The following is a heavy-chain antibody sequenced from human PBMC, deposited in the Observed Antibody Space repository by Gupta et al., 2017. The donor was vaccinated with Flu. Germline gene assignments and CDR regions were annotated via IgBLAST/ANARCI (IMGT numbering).Heavy chain of an antibody. Sequence: QMQLQESGPRLVKPSQTQSLTCSVSGGSINVFSFFWAWIRQVPGKGLEWIGYVHSSGNTYYNPSLRSRLMMSIDTAKNEFSLEMTSLTAADTAMYYCARRGTYYFDFWGQGALVTVSS. D-gene: IGHD1-7*01. J-gene: IGHJ4*02. CDR1: GGSINVFSFF. CDR3: ARRGTYYFDF. CDR2: VHSSGNT. V-gene: IGHV4-31*03.